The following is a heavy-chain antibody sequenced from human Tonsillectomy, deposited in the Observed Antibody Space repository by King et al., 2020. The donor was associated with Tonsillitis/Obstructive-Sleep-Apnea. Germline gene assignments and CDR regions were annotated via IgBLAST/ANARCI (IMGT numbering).Heavy chain of an antibody. J-gene: IGHJ6*03. Sequence: VQLVESGGGLVKPGGSLRLSCAASGFTFSSYSMNWVRQAPGKGLEWVSSISSSSSYIYYADSVKGRFTISRDNAKNSLYLQMNSLRAEDTAVYYCARASGNPRSYYYYYMDVWGKGTTVTVSS. V-gene: IGHV3-21*01. CDR2: ISSSSSYI. D-gene: IGHD4-23*01. CDR1: GFTFSSYS. CDR3: ARASGNPRSYYYYYMDV.